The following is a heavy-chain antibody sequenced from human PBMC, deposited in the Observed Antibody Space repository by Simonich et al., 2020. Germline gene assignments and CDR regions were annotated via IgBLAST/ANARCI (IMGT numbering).Heavy chain of an antibody. J-gene: IGHJ6*02. CDR3: ARSLGYYYYYYGMDV. CDR2: IYYSGST. Sequence: QVQLQESGPGLVKPSETLSLTCTVSGGSISSYYWSWIRQPPGKGLEWIGYIYYSGSTNDNPSLKSRVTIAVDTSKNQFSLKLSSVTAADTAGYYCARSLGYYYYYYGMDVWGQGTTVTVSS. CDR1: GGSISSYY. D-gene: IGHD1-26*01. V-gene: IGHV4-59*08.